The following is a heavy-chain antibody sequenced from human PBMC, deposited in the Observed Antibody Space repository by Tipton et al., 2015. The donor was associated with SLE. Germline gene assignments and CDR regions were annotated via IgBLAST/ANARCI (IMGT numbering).Heavy chain of an antibody. D-gene: IGHD4-17*01. Sequence: QLVQSGAEVKKPGASVKVSCKASGYTFTTYGISWVRQAPGQGLEWMGWISPYNGNTKSAQKFQGRVTMTTDTSTSTAYMELRSLRADDTAMYYCAKDGGIEYSDIVYFQHWGLGTLVTVSS. CDR1: GYTFTTYG. V-gene: IGHV1-18*01. J-gene: IGHJ1*01. CDR2: ISPYNGNT. CDR3: AKDGGIEYSDIVYFQH.